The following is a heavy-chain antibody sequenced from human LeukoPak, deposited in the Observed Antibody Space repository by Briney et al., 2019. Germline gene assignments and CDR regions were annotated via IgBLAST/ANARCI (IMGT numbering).Heavy chain of an antibody. CDR3: AGLSHIADY. D-gene: IGHD2-21*01. CDR2: IYYSGST. CDR1: GGSISSYY. J-gene: IGHJ4*02. Sequence: SETLSLTSAVSGGSISSYYWSWIRQPPGKGLEWIGYIYYSGSTNYNPSLKSRVTISVDTSKNQFSLKLSSVTAADTAVYYCAGLSHIADYWGQGTLVTVSS. V-gene: IGHV4-59*01.